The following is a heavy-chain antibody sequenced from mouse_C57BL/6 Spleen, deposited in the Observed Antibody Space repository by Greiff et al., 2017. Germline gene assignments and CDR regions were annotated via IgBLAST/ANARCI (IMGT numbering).Heavy chain of an antibody. CDR3: SRHEDGGGYDSFYAMDY. CDR1: GYTFTEYT. V-gene: IGHV1-62-2*01. CDR2: FYPGSGSI. J-gene: IGHJ4*01. D-gene: IGHD2-4*01. Sequence: VQLQQSGAELVKPGASVKLSCKASGYTFTEYTIHWVKQRSGQGLEWIGWFYPGSGSIKYNEKFKDKATLTADKSSSTVYMELSRLTSEDSAVYFWSRHEDGGGYDSFYAMDYWGQGTSVTVSS.